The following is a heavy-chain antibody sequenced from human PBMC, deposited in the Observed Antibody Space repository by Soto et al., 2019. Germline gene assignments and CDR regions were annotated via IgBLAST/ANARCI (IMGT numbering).Heavy chain of an antibody. CDR2: INSDGSST. CDR3: AKGHDIVVVPTVDY. J-gene: IGHJ4*02. V-gene: IGHV3-74*01. CDR1: GFTFSSYW. D-gene: IGHD2-15*01. Sequence: QPGGSLRLSCAASGFTFSSYWMHWVRQAPGKGLVWVSRINSDGSSTSYADSVKGRFTISRDNAKNTLYLQMNNLRAGDTALYYCAKGHDIVVVPTVDYWGQGTLVTVSS.